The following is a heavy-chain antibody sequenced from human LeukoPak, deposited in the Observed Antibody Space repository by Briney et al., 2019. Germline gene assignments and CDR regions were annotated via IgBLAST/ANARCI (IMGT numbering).Heavy chain of an antibody. CDR3: ARAVAAAGTRGRQDY. J-gene: IGHJ4*02. CDR1: GYTLTELS. Sequence: ASVKVSCKVSGYTLTELSMHWVRQAPGKGLEWMGGFDPEDGETIYAQKFQGRVTMTEDTSISTAYMELSRLRSDDTAVYYCARAVAAAGTRGRQDYWGQGTLVTVSS. V-gene: IGHV1-24*01. D-gene: IGHD6-13*01. CDR2: FDPEDGET.